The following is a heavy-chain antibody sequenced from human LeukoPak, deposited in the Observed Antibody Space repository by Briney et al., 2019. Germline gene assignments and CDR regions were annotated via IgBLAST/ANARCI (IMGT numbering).Heavy chain of an antibody. D-gene: IGHD2-2*01. CDR3: ASEERESSTSS. J-gene: IGHJ5*02. CDR1: GGSISSYY. V-gene: IGHV4-59*12. Sequence: SETLSLTCTVSGGSISSYYWSWIRQPPGKGLEWIGYIYYSGSTSYNPSLKSRVTISVDRSKNQFSLKLSSVTAADTAVYYCASEERESSTSSWGQGTLVTVSS. CDR2: IYYSGST.